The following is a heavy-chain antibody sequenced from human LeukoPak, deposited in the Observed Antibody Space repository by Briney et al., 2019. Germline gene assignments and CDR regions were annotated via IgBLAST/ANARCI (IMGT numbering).Heavy chain of an antibody. CDR2: ISSSSSYI. V-gene: IGHV3-21*01. CDR1: RFTFSTYT. J-gene: IGHJ4*02. D-gene: IGHD4-17*01. CDR3: ARDRTTVTTFDY. Sequence: GGSLRLSCAASRFTFSTYTMNWVRQAPGKGLEWVSSISSSSSYIYYADSVRGRFTISRDNAKNSLYLQMNTLRAEDTAVYYCARDRTTVTTFDYWGQGTLVTVSS.